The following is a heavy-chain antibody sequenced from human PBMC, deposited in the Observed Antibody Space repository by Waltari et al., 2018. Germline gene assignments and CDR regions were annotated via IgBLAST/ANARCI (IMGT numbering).Heavy chain of an antibody. J-gene: IGHJ5*02. D-gene: IGHD2-21*01. CDR3: GRLGGSMTTYQTFRDH. Sequence: RESGPGLVRTSETLSLNCDVSDYSIINGYYWGWIRQPPGKGLEWIASINYSGNRYRNPSFESRVTISVDTSSNQFSLQLHSVTAADTAVYFCGRLGGSMTTYQTFRDHWGQGILVNVSS. CDR2: INYSGNR. CDR1: DYSIINGYY. V-gene: IGHV4-38-2*01.